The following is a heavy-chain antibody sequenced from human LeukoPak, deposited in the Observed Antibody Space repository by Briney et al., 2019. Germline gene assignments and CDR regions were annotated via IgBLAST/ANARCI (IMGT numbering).Heavy chain of an antibody. J-gene: IGHJ4*02. V-gene: IGHV3-23*01. Sequence: PGGSLRLSCAASGFTFSSYAMSWVRQAPGKGLECVSAIVGSGGNMYYADSVKGRFTISRDNFKSTLYLQMNSLRAEDTAVYYCAKRLTWDSTSCSDWGQRTLVTVSS. CDR3: AKRLTWDSTSCSD. D-gene: IGHD2-2*01. CDR2: IVGSGGNM. CDR1: GFTFSSYA.